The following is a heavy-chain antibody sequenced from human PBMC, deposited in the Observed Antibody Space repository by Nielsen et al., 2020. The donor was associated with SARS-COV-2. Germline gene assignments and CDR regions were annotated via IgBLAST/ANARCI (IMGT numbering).Heavy chain of an antibody. V-gene: IGHV3-48*03. CDR3: AREGLGSTYYMDV. CDR1: KFTFDHYA. D-gene: IGHD1-26*01. CDR2: INSRATTV. J-gene: IGHJ6*03. Sequence: GESLKISCAASKFTFDHYAMHWVRQTPGRGLEWISHINSRATTVYYADSVKGRFVVSRDNVRSSLFLQMNSLRGEDTAVYYCAREGLGSTYYMDVWGEGTTVSVSS.